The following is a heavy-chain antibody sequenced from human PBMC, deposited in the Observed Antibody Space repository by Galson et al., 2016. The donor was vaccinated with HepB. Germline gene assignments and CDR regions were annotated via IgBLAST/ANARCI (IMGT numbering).Heavy chain of an antibody. D-gene: IGHD3-10*01. V-gene: IGHV1-3*01. J-gene: IGHJ4*02. CDR3: ARVYHYGSGGFGY. CDR2: INAGNGDT. Sequence: SVKVSCKASGYTFTIYPMHWVRQAPGESLEWMGWINAGNGDTRYSQRFQGRVTLTRDTSASTAYMELSSLTSGDTAVYYCARVYHYGSGGFGYWGQGTLVTVSS. CDR1: GYTFTIYP.